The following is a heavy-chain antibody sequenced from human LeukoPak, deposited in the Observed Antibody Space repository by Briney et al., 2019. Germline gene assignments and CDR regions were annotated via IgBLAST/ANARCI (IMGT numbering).Heavy chain of an antibody. J-gene: IGHJ4*02. CDR1: GFTFSNAW. Sequence: GGSLRLSCAVSGFTFSNAWMTWVRQAPGKGLEWVGHIKSKADGGTTDYAAFVKGRFTISRDDSRNTLYLQMNSLRTDDTAVYYCTTDRDGYNSGFFYWGRGTLVTVSS. CDR2: IKSKADGGTT. V-gene: IGHV3-15*01. CDR3: TTDRDGYNSGFFY. D-gene: IGHD5-24*01.